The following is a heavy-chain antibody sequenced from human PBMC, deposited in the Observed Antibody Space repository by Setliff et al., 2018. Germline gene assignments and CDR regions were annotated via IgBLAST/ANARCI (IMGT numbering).Heavy chain of an antibody. J-gene: IGHJ4*02. CDR2: IWDDGVKK. CDR1: GFTFSTYR. CDR3: AGNWGGVKYYFDY. Sequence: GESLKISCAASGFTFSTYRMHWVRQAPGKGLEWVAVIWDDGVKKYHADSVKGRFTISRDNAKNTLYLQMNSLRAEDTAVYYCAGNWGGVKYYFDYWGQGTLVTVSS. D-gene: IGHD3-16*01. V-gene: IGHV3-33*08.